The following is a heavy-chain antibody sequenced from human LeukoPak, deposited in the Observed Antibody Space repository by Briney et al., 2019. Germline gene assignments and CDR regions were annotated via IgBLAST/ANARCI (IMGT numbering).Heavy chain of an antibody. Sequence: ASVKVSCKASGYTFTTYYMHWVRQAPGQGPEWMGMVTPSGDNTTHAQNFQGRVTMTRDTSTSTVYMELSSLRSEDTAVYYCARGSSYNNPPDYWGQGTLVTVSS. D-gene: IGHD5-24*01. J-gene: IGHJ4*02. V-gene: IGHV1-46*01. CDR1: GYTFTTYY. CDR2: VTPSGDNT. CDR3: ARGSSYNNPPDY.